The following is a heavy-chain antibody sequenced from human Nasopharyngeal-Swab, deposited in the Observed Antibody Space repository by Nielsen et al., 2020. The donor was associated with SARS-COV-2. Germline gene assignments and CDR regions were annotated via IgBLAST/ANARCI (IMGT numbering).Heavy chain of an antibody. CDR2: FDPEDGET. V-gene: IGHV1-24*01. CDR1: GYTLTELS. J-gene: IGHJ6*02. D-gene: IGHD6-13*01. Sequence: ASVKVSCKVSGYTLTELSMHWVRQAPGKGLEWMGGFDPEDGETIYAQKFQGRVTMTEDTSTDTAYMELSSLRSEDTAVYYCATDLAAAGKYYYYYYGMDVWGQGTTVTVSS. CDR3: ATDLAAAGKYYYYYYGMDV.